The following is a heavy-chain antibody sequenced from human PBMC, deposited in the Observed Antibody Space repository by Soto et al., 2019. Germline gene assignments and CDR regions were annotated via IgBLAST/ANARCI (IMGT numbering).Heavy chain of an antibody. V-gene: IGHV1-46*01. CDR2: INPSGGST. Sequence: ASVKVSCKASGYTFTSYYMHWLRQAPGQGLEWMGIINPSGGSTSYAQKFQGRVTMTRDTSTSTVYMELSSLRSEDTAVYYCARETECGSGGSRYPYFQHWGQGTLVTVSS. CDR3: ARETECGSGGSRYPYFQH. J-gene: IGHJ1*01. CDR1: GYTFTSYY. D-gene: IGHD2-15*01.